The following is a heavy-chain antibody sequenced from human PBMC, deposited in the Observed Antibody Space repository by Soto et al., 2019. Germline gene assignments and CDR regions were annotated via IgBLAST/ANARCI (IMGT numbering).Heavy chain of an antibody. J-gene: IGHJ3*02. CDR1: GYTLTELS. CDR3: AATMIVVVITGAFDI. CDR2: FDPEDGET. Sequence: ASVKVSCKVSGYTLTELSMHWVRQAPGKGLEWMGGFDPEDGETIYAQKFQGRVTMTEDTSTDTAYMELSSLRSEDTAVYYCAATMIVVVITGAFDIWGQGTRVTVS. V-gene: IGHV1-24*01. D-gene: IGHD3-22*01.